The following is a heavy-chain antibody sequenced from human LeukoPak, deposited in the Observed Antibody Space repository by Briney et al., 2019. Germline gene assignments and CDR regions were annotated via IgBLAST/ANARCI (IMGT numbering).Heavy chain of an antibody. D-gene: IGHD2-21*01. J-gene: IGHJ3*02. V-gene: IGHV4-4*02. CDR2: IYHSGST. Sequence: PSETLSLTCAVSGGSISSSNWWSWGRPPPGKGLEWIGEIYHSGSTNYNPSLKSRVTISVDKSKNQFSLKLSSVTAADTAVYYCARGSGNVVVDAFDIWGQGTMVTVSS. CDR1: GGSISSSNW. CDR3: ARGSGNVVVDAFDI.